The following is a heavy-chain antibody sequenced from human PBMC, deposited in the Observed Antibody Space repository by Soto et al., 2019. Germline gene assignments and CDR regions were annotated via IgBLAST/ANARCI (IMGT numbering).Heavy chain of an antibody. J-gene: IGHJ5*02. V-gene: IGHV4-34*01. CDR2: INHSGST. Sequence: PSETLSLTCAVGGGCFGVWFGSWCRQPPGKGLEWIGEINHSGSTNYNPSLKSRVTLSGDTSKNPVSLRMSSVTAADTAVYYCATEGFDPWGQGMLVTVSS. CDR3: ATEGFDP. CDR1: GGCFGVWF.